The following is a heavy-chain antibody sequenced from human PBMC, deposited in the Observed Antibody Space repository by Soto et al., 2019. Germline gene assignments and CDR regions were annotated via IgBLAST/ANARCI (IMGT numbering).Heavy chain of an antibody. V-gene: IGHV4-31*03. CDR1: GGSISSGGYS. Sequence: QVQLQESGPGLVKPSQTLSLTCTVSGGSISSGGYSWSWIRQHPGKGLEWIGYIYYSGSTYYNPSLKSRVTISVDTSKNQFSLKLSSVTAADTAVYYCAIRNGSGSYYVDYWGQGTLVTVSS. D-gene: IGHD3-10*01. CDR2: IYYSGST. J-gene: IGHJ4*02. CDR3: AIRNGSGSYYVDY.